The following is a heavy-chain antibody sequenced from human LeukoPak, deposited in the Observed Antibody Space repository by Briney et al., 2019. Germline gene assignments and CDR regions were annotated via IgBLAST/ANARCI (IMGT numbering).Heavy chain of an antibody. CDR3: ARSGYCSSTSSYVVFFS. V-gene: IGHV3-21*01. CDR1: GFTFSSYS. J-gene: IGHJ4*02. D-gene: IGHD2-2*01. Sequence: GGSLRLSCAASGFTFSSYSMNWVRQAPGKGLEWVSSISSSSSYIYYADSVKGRFTISRDNAKNSLYPQMNSLRAEDTAVYYCARSGYCSSTSSYVVFFSWGQGTLVTASS. CDR2: ISSSSSYI.